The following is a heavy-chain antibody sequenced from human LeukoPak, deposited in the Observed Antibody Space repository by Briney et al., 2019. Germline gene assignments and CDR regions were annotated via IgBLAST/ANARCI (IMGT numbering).Heavy chain of an antibody. J-gene: IGHJ4*02. CDR2: ISNDGNNK. CDR3: AKDGLMRFFDY. D-gene: IGHD2-8*01. Sequence: GGSLRLSCAASGFIFSSHDMYWVRQAPGKGLEWVAVISNDGNNKQYADSVKGRFTISRDNSKNTLYLQMNSLRADDTAVYHCAKDGLMRFFDYWGQGTLVTVSS. CDR1: GFIFSSHD. V-gene: IGHV3-30*18.